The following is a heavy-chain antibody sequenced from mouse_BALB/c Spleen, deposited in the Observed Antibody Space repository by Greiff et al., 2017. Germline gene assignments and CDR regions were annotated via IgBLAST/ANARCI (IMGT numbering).Heavy chain of an antibody. CDR3: ARRGMGEGAMDY. CDR1: GYTFTSYW. Sequence: QVQLQQSGAELVKPGASVKLSCKTSGYTFTSYWIQWVKQRPGQGLGWIGEIFPGTGTTYYTEKFKGKATLTIDTSSSTAYMQLSSLTSEDSAVYVCARRGMGEGAMDYWGQGTSVTVSS. J-gene: IGHJ4*01. V-gene: IGHV1S132*01. D-gene: IGHD4-1*01. CDR2: IFPGTGTT.